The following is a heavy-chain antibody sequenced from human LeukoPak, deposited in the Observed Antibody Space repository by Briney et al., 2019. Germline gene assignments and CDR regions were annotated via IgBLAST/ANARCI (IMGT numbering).Heavy chain of an antibody. D-gene: IGHD6-19*01. CDR1: GGTFSSYA. CDR2: IIPIFGTA. J-gene: IGHJ4*02. V-gene: IGHV1-69*13. CDR3: ARDRGIAVASTPDY. Sequence: ASVKVSCKASGGTFSSYAISWVRQAPGQGLEWMGGIIPIFGTANYAQKFQGRVTITADESTSTAYMELSSLRSDDTAMYYCARDRGIAVASTPDYWGQGTLVTVSS.